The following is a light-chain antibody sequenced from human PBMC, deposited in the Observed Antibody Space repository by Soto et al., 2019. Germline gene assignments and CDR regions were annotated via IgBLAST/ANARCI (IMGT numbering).Light chain of an antibody. CDR1: QSLLHSDGRTY. Sequence: DIVMTQTPLSLSVTPGQPASISCKSSQSLLHSDGRTYLYWYLQKPGQPPQLLIYEVSNRFSGVPDRFSGSGSGTDFTLTISSLQSEDFAVYYCQQYYNWPLTFGGGTKVDIK. CDR2: EVS. CDR3: QQYYNWPLT. J-gene: IGKJ4*01. V-gene: IGKV2D-29*01.